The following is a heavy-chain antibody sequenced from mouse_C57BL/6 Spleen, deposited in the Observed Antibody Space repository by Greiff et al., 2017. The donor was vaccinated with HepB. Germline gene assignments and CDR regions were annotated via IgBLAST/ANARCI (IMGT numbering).Heavy chain of an antibody. CDR1: GYTFTSYW. CDR3: ARGWYY. CDR2: IDPSDSYT. J-gene: IGHJ2*01. Sequence: QVQLQQPGAELVKPGASVKLSCKASGYTFTSYWMQWVKQRPGQGLEWIGEIDPSDSYTNYNQKFKGKATLTVDTSSSTAYMQLSSLTSEDSAVYYCARGWYYWGQGTTLTVSS. V-gene: IGHV1-50*01. D-gene: IGHD1-1*02.